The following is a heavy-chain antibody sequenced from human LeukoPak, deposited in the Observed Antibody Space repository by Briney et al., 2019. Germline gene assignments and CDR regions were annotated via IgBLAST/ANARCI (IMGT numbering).Heavy chain of an antibody. CDR1: GFTFGSYW. D-gene: IGHD6-19*01. Sequence: GGSLRLSXAASGFTFGSYWMHWVRQAPGKGLVWVSRINSDGSSTSYADSVKGRFTISRDNAKNTLYLQMNSLRAEDTAVYYCARAAAVAGDLDYWGQGTLVTVSS. V-gene: IGHV3-74*01. CDR3: ARAAAVAGDLDY. J-gene: IGHJ4*02. CDR2: INSDGSST.